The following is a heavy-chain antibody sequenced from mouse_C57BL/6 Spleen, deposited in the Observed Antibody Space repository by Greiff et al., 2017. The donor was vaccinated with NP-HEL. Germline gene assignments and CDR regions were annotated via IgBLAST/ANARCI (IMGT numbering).Heavy chain of an antibody. V-gene: IGHV10-1*01. CDR2: IRSKSNNYAT. CDR3: VRHNIYAMDY. Sequence: EVQRVESGGGLVQPKGSLKLSCAASGFSFNTYAMNWVRQAPGKGLEWVARIRSKSNNYATYYADSVKDRFTISRDDSESMLYLQMNNLKTEDTAMYYCVRHNIYAMDYWGQGTSVTVSS. J-gene: IGHJ4*01. CDR1: GFSFNTYA.